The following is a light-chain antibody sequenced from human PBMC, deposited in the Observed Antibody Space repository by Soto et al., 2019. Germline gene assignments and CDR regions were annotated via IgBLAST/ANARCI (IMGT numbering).Light chain of an antibody. CDR1: QSISSW. CDR3: LQFYSYPYS. Sequence: DIQMTQSPSTLSASVGDRVTITCRASQSISSWLAWYQQKPGKAPKFLIYEASSLERGVPSRFSGSGSGTEFTLTISSLQPDDFATYYCLQFYSYPYSFGQGTKLEI. J-gene: IGKJ2*01. V-gene: IGKV1-5*03. CDR2: EAS.